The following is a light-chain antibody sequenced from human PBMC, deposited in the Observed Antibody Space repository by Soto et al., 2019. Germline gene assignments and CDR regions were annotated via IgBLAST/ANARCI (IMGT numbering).Light chain of an antibody. CDR1: SSDVGAYDY. J-gene: IGLJ1*01. CDR2: EIN. V-gene: IGLV2-8*01. Sequence: QSALTQPPSASGSPGQSVTISCTGTSSDVGAYDYVSWYQQHPGKAPKLMIYEINKRPSGVPDRFSGSKSGNTASLTVSGLQAEDEADYYCSSFAGSNNFPYVFGTGTELPVL. CDR3: SSFAGSNNFPYV.